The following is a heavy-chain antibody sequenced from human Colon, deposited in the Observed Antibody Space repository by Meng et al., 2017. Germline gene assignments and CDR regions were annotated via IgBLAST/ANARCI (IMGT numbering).Heavy chain of an antibody. CDR1: GYSFRTYA. J-gene: IGHJ4*02. CDR3: VRHNGDSDFDY. Sequence: QVQLVQSGSEVKKPVASVKVSCKASGYSFRTYAVNWVRQAPGQGLQWMGWINMYTGDPSYVEGFAGRFVFSLDISVSTAYLQISNLKADDTAVYFCVRHNGDSDFDYWGQGTLVTVSS. CDR2: INMYTGDP. V-gene: IGHV7-4-1*02. D-gene: IGHD2-21*02.